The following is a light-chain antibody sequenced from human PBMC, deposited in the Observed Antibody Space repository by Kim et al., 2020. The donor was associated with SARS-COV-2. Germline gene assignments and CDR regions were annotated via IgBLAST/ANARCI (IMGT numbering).Light chain of an antibody. J-gene: IGLJ3*02. Sequence: ASVKLSCTLSSGHSRYVIEWHQQQPEKGPRYLMKLNSDGSHSKGDGIPDRFSGSSSGAGRYLTISSLQSEEEADYYCQTWGTGIRVFGGGTKLTVL. CDR2: LNSDGSH. CDR1: SGHSRYV. V-gene: IGLV4-69*01. CDR3: QTWGTGIRV.